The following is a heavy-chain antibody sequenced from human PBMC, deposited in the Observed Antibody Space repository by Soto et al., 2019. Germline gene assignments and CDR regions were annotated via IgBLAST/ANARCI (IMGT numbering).Heavy chain of an antibody. CDR2: INAGNGNT. V-gene: IGHV1-3*01. J-gene: IGHJ5*02. D-gene: IGHD6-6*01. CDR1: GYTFTSYA. CDR3: ARDPIAVRPGGWFDP. Sequence: QVQLVQSGAEVKKPGASVKVSCKASGYTFTSYAMHWVRRAPGQRLEWMGWINAGNGNTKYPQKFQGRVTITRDTSASTAYMELSSLRSEDTAVYYCARDPIAVRPGGWFDPWGQGTLVTVSS.